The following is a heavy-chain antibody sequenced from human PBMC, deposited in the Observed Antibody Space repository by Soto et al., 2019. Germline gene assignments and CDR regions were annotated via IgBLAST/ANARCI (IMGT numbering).Heavy chain of an antibody. D-gene: IGHD2-15*01. CDR2: VSIGGST. J-gene: IGHJ4*02. CDR3: AKRRGAGGHFDY. Sequence: DVQLLESGGGLVQPEGSLRLSCAASGFTFSSYAMGWVRQGPGKGLEWVAVVSIGGSTHYADSERGRFTISRDNSKNTRSLQMNSLTAEDTAVYFCAKRRGAGGHFDYWGQGDLVTVSS. CDR1: GFTFSSYA. V-gene: IGHV3-23*01.